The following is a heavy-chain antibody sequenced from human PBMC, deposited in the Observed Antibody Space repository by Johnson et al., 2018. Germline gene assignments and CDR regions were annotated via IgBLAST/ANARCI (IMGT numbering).Heavy chain of an antibody. CDR3: AREMGGYSSSWYRYYYYYMDV. CDR1: GFTFSSYA. D-gene: IGHD6-13*01. J-gene: IGHJ6*03. V-gene: IGHV3-30-3*01. CDR2: ISYDGSNK. Sequence: VQLLESGGGVVQPGRSLRLSCAASGFTFSSYAMHWVRQAPGKGLEWVAVISYDGSNKYYADSVKGRFTISRDNSKNTLYLQMNSLRAEDTAVYDCAREMGGYSSSWYRYYYYYMDVWGKGTTVTVSS.